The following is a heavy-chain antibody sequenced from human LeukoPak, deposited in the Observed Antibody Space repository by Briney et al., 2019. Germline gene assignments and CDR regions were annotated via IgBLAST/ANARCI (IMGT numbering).Heavy chain of an antibody. V-gene: IGHV3-21*01. CDR1: GFTFSSYS. CDR2: ISSSSSYI. CDR3: AREGVLLWFGELFHQFGYYGMDV. Sequence: GGSLRLSCAASGFTFSSYSMNWVRQAPGKGLEWVSSISSSSSYIYYADSVMGRFTISRDNAKNSLYLQMNSLRAEDTAVYYCAREGVLLWFGELFHQFGYYGMDVWGKGTTVTVSS. J-gene: IGHJ6*04. D-gene: IGHD3-10*01.